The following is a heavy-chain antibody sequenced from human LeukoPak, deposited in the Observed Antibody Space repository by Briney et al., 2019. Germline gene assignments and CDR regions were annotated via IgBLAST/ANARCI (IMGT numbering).Heavy chain of an antibody. CDR1: GFTFSAYS. V-gene: IGHV3-48*04. D-gene: IGHD4-23*01. Sequence: GGSLRLSCAASGFTFSAYSMNWVRQAPGKGLEWVSYISSSSNTIYYTDSVKGRFTISRDNAKNSLYLQMNSLRPEDTAVYYCARTKGWELSYFDSRGQGALVTVSS. CDR3: ARTKGWELSYFDS. J-gene: IGHJ4*02. CDR2: ISSSSNTI.